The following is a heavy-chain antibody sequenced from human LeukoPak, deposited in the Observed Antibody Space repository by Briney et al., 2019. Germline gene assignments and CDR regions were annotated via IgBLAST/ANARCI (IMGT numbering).Heavy chain of an antibody. V-gene: IGHV4-39*07. Sequence: SETLSLTCTVSGGSISSSSYYWGWIRQPPGKGLEWIGSIYYSGRTNYNPSLKSRVTISVDTSKNQFFLKLNSVTAADTAVYYCARPDRGYSDYSALEIWGQGTMVTVSS. CDR2: IYYSGRT. CDR3: ARPDRGYSDYSALEI. D-gene: IGHD5-12*01. J-gene: IGHJ3*02. CDR1: GGSISSSSYY.